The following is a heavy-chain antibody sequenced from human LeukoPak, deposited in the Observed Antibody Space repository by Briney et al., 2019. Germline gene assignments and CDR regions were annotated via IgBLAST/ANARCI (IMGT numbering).Heavy chain of an antibody. CDR3: AKGGGDCSSTSCYILGYYYYYYMDV. CDR1: GFTFSSYG. V-gene: IGHV3-33*06. Sequence: GRSLRLSCAASGFTFSSYGMHWVRQAPGKGLEWVAVIWYDGSNKYYADSVKGRFTISRDNSKNTLYLQMNSLRAEDTAVYYCAKGGGDCSSTSCYILGYYYYYYMDVWGKGTTVTVSS. CDR2: IWYDGSNK. D-gene: IGHD2-2*01. J-gene: IGHJ6*03.